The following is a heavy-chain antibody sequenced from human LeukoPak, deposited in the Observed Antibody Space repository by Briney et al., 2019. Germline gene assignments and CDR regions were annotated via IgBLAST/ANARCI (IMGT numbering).Heavy chain of an antibody. V-gene: IGHV3-20*04. CDR1: GFAFDDYG. J-gene: IGHJ4*02. CDR2: INWNGGST. CDR3: ARARSTGYYVADY. D-gene: IGHD3-9*01. Sequence: GGSLRPSCAASGFAFDDYGMSWVRQAPGKGLEWVSGINWNGGSTGYADSVRGRFTISRDNAKNSLYLQMNSLRAEDTALYYCARARSTGYYVADYWGQGTLVTVSS.